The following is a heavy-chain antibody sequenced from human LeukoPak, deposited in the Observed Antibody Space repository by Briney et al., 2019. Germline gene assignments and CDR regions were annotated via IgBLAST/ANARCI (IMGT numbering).Heavy chain of an antibody. D-gene: IGHD3-3*01. CDR2: ISSNGGST. CDR3: ARSRAYDFWSGPTSY. V-gene: IGHV3-64*01. Sequence: GGSLRLSCAASGFTFSSYAMHWVRQAPGKGLEYVSAISSNGGSTYYANSVKGRFTISRDNSKNTLYLQMDSLRAEDMAVYYCARSRAYDFWSGPTSYWGQGTLVTVSS. J-gene: IGHJ4*02. CDR1: GFTFSSYA.